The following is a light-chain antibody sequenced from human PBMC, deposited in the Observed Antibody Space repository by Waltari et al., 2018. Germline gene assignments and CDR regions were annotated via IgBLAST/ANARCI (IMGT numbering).Light chain of an antibody. J-gene: IGKJ4*01. CDR3: QQYDNLVT. V-gene: IGKV1-33*01. CDR1: QAINNH. Sequence: DIQMTQSPSSLSASVGDRVTITCQASQAINNHLNWYQQKPGKAPELLIYDVSKLDTGVPSRFGGSGSGTDFSFTISSLQPEEIATYYCQQYDNLVTFGGGTRV. CDR2: DVS.